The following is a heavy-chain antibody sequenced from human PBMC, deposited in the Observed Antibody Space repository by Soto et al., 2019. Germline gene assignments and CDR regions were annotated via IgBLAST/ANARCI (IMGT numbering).Heavy chain of an antibody. CDR1: GFTFSSYA. J-gene: IGHJ4*02. V-gene: IGHV3-30-3*01. CDR2: ISYDGSNK. D-gene: IGHD5-12*01. Sequence: QVQLVESGGGVVQPGRSLRLSCAASGFTFSSYAMHWVRQAPGKGLEWVAVISYDGSNKYYADSVKGRFTISRDNSKNTLYLQMNSLRAEDTAVYYCARDRGYSGYDPPYFDYWGQGTLVTVSS. CDR3: ARDRGYSGYDPPYFDY.